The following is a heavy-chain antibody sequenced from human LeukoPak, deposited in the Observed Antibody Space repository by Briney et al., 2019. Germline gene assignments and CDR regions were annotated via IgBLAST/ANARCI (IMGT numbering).Heavy chain of an antibody. Sequence: GGSLRLSCAASEFTFSSYEMNWVRQAPGKGLEWVSYISSSGSAMYYADSVKDRFTISRDNTKNSLYLQMNSLRAEDTAVYYCAKDGHIVVVPAAVYYFDYWGQGTLVTVSS. D-gene: IGHD2-2*01. CDR1: EFTFSSYE. J-gene: IGHJ4*02. V-gene: IGHV3-48*03. CDR2: ISSSGSAM. CDR3: AKDGHIVVVPAAVYYFDY.